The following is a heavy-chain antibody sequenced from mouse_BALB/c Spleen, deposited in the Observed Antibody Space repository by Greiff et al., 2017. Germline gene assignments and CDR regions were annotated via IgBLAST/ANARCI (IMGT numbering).Heavy chain of an antibody. Sequence: EVKVVESGGGLVKPGGSLKLSCAASGFTFSDYYMYWVRQTPEKRLEWVATISDGGSYTYYPDSVKGRFTISRDNAKNNLYLQMSSLKSEDTAMYYCAREGYGSSYDAMDYWGQGTSVTVSS. CDR2: ISDGGSYT. D-gene: IGHD1-1*01. J-gene: IGHJ4*01. CDR1: GFTFSDYY. CDR3: AREGYGSSYDAMDY. V-gene: IGHV5-4*02.